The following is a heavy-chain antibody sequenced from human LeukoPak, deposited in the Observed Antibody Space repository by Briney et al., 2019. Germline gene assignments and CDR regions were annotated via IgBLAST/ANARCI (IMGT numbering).Heavy chain of an antibody. Sequence: SVKVSCKASGGTFSSYAISWVRQAPGQGFEWMGGIIPIFGTANYAQKFQGRVTITADESTSTAYMELSSLRSEDTAVYYCASHVDTAMANDYWGQGTLVTVSS. CDR2: IIPIFGTA. CDR3: ASHVDTAMANDY. V-gene: IGHV1-69*13. D-gene: IGHD5-18*01. CDR1: GGTFSSYA. J-gene: IGHJ4*02.